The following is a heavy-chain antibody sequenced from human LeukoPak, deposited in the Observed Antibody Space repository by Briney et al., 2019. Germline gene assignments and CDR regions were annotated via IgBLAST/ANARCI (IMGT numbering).Heavy chain of an antibody. J-gene: IGHJ4*02. D-gene: IGHD1-26*01. CDR2: INDRGDSK. V-gene: IGHV3-11*01. Sequence: GGSLRLSCEASGFMFGDSYMSWIREAPGKGLEWVSRINDRGDSKMYADSVKGRFTISRDNAKSSLYLQMNSLRADDTAIYYCARATGRGRGAHFDYWGQGSLLTVSS. CDR3: ARATGRGRGAHFDY. CDR1: GFMFGDSY.